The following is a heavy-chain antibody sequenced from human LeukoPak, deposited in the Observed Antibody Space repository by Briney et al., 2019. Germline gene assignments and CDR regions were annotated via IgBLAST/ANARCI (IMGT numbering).Heavy chain of an antibody. CDR3: AKIDYDILTGYSDTDY. V-gene: IGHV3-30*02. CDR2: IRYDGSNK. CDR1: GFTFSSYG. D-gene: IGHD3-9*01. J-gene: IGHJ4*02. Sequence: GSLRLSCAASGFTFSSYGMHWVRQAPGKGLEWVAFIRYDGSNKYYANSVKGRFTISRDNSKNTLYLQMNSLRAEDTAVYYCAKIDYDILTGYSDTDYWGQGTLVTVSS.